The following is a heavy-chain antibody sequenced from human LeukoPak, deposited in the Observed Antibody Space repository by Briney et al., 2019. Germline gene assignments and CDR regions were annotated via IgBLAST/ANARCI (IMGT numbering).Heavy chain of an antibody. V-gene: IGHV1-46*01. CDR2: INPRDGST. CDR3: AKSYGSGRAHDF. D-gene: IGHD3-10*01. J-gene: IGHJ4*02. CDR1: GYTFTNYY. Sequence: ASVKVSCKASGYTFTNYYIHWVRQAPGQGLEWMGLINPRDGSTTYAQRFQGRVTMTRETSTSTVYMDLSNLRSDDTAVYYCAKSYGSGRAHDFWGREPWSPSPQ.